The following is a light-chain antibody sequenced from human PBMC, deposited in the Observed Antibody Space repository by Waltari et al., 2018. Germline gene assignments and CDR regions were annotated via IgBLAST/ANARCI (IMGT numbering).Light chain of an antibody. J-gene: IGKJ2*01. CDR3: QQYNTYAS. CDR1: QSISNW. Sequence: DIQMTQSPSSLSASVGDRVTITCRASQSISNWLAWYQQKQGKGHILLIYKASILESGVPSRFSDSGSGTQFTLTSSSLQPGDFATYYCQQYNTYASFGQGTKLEIK. V-gene: IGKV1-5*03. CDR2: KAS.